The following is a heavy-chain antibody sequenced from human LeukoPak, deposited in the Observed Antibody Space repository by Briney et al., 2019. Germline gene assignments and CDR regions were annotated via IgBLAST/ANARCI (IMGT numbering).Heavy chain of an antibody. CDR2: INPNSGGT. V-gene: IGHV1-2*02. Sequence: ASVKVSCKASGYTFSGFYIHWVRQAPGQGLEWMGWINPNSGGTNYAQKFQGRVTMTRDTSISTAYMELSRLRSDDTAVYYCARDYGGSLDYWGQGTLVTVSS. J-gene: IGHJ4*02. CDR1: GYTFSGFY. D-gene: IGHD1-26*01. CDR3: ARDYGGSLDY.